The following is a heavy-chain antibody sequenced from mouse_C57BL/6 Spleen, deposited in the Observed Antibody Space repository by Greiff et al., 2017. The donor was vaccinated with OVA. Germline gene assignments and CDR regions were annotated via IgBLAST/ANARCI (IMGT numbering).Heavy chain of an antibody. CDR2: INPYNGDT. D-gene: IGHD2-3*01. V-gene: IGHV1-20*01. J-gene: IGHJ4*01. Sequence: EVKLQQSGPELVKPGDSVKISCKASGYSFTGYFMNWVMQSHGKSLEWIGRINPYNGDTFYNQKFKGKATLTVDKSSSTAHMELRSLTSEDSAVYYCAREGYYVAMDYWGQGTSVTVSS. CDR1: GYSFTGYF. CDR3: AREGYYVAMDY.